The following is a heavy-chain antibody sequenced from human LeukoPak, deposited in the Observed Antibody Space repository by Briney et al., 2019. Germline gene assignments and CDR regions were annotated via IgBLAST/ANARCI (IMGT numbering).Heavy chain of an antibody. D-gene: IGHD1-26*01. Sequence: PGGSLTLSCAASEFTFSSYEMNWVRQVPGKGLEWVSYISGSGDSIFHADSVRGRFTISRDNAQNSLYLQMNSLRAEDTAVYYCARGGTRGWELDYWGQGALVTVSS. V-gene: IGHV3-48*03. CDR3: ARGGTRGWELDY. CDR2: ISGSGDSI. CDR1: EFTFSSYE. J-gene: IGHJ4*02.